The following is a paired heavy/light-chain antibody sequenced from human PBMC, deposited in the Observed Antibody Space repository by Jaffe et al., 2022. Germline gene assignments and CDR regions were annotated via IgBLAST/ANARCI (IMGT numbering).Heavy chain of an antibody. CDR1: GYSFTSYW. CDR3: VRLPRGRRAVAGTFSHRLAEYFQH. Sequence: EVQLVQSGAEVKKPGESLKISCKGSGYSFTSYWIGWVRQMPGKGLEWMGIIYPGDSDTRYSPSFQGQVTISADKSISTAYLQWSSLKASDTAMYYCVRLPRGRRAVAGTFSHRLAEYFQHWGQGTLVTVSS. J-gene: IGHJ1*01. CDR2: IYPGDSDT. D-gene: IGHD6-19*01. V-gene: IGHV5-51*03.
Light chain of an antibody. J-gene: IGLJ2*01. CDR1: SSNIGNNY. CDR3: GTWDSSLSAPV. Sequence: QSVLTQPPSVSAAPGQKVTISCSGSSSNIGNNYVSWYQQLPGTAPKLLIYDNNKRPSGIPDRFSGSKSGTSATLGITGLQTGDEADYYCGTWDSSLSAPVFGGGTKLTVL. V-gene: IGLV1-51*01. CDR2: DNN.